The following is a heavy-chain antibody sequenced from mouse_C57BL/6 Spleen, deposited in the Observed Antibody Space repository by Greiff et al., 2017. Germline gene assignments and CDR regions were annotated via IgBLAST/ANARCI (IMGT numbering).Heavy chain of an antibody. Sequence: QVQLQQSGAELVKPGASVRMSCKASGYTFTSYWITWVKQRPGQGLEWIGDIYPGSGSTNYNEKFKSKATLTVDTSSSTAYMQLSSLTSEDSAVYYCARNDYYGPYYFDYWGQGTTLTVSS. V-gene: IGHV1-55*01. CDR1: GYTFTSYW. D-gene: IGHD1-2*01. CDR2: IYPGSGST. CDR3: ARNDYYGPYYFDY. J-gene: IGHJ2*01.